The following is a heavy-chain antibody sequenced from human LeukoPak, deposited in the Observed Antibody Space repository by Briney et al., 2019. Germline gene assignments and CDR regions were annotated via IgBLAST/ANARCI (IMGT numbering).Heavy chain of an antibody. Sequence: GGSLRLSCAASGFTVSNNYMSWVRQAPDKGLEWVAFIKSDGSQKYYADSVRGRFTVSRYNSRNTIYLQLNSLRDDDTAVYYCARRLHDSGSYSADYWGQGTLVTVSS. CDR1: GFTVSNNY. CDR3: ARRLHDSGSYSADY. CDR2: IKSDGSQK. V-gene: IGHV3-30*02. J-gene: IGHJ4*02. D-gene: IGHD3-10*01.